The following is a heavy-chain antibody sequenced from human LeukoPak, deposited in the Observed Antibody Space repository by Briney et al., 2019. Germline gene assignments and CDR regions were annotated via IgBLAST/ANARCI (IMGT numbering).Heavy chain of an antibody. CDR2: VHYSGST. V-gene: IGHV4-39*01. CDR1: GDSISSSTYY. D-gene: IGHD5-24*01. J-gene: IGHJ4*02. Sequence: PSETLSLSCTVSGDSISSSTYYRGWVRQPPGKGLEWIGCVHYSGSTFYNQSLKSRLTISVVTSKNQFSLKLSSVTATDTAVYYCARHQDGNGRHGHFHSWGQGTLVTVSS. CDR3: ARHQDGNGRHGHFHS.